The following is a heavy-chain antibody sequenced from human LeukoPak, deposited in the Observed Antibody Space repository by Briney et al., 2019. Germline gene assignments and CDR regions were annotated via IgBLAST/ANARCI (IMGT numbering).Heavy chain of an antibody. CDR2: ISYDGSNK. J-gene: IGHJ4*02. V-gene: IGHV3-30-3*02. Sequence: PGRSLRLSCAASGFTFSSYAMHWVRQAPGKGLEWVAVISYDGSNKYYADSVKGRFTISRDNSKNTLYLQMNSLRAEDTAVYYCAKSIAGDYYFDYWGQGTLVTVSS. CDR3: AKSIAGDYYFDY. D-gene: IGHD4-17*01. CDR1: GFTFSSYA.